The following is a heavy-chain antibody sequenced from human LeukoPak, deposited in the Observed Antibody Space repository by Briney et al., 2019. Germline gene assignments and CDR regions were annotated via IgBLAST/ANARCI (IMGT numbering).Heavy chain of an antibody. CDR1: GGSFSGYY. V-gene: IGHV4-34*01. J-gene: IGHJ4*02. CDR3: ARVAVYYDSSGYYPFDY. D-gene: IGHD3-22*01. CDR2: INHSGST. Sequence: SETLSLTCAVCGGSFSGYYWSWIRQPPGKGLEWIGEINHSGSTNYNPSLKSRVTISVDTSKNQFSLKLSSVTAADTAVYYCARVAVYYDSSGYYPFDYWGQGTLVTVSS.